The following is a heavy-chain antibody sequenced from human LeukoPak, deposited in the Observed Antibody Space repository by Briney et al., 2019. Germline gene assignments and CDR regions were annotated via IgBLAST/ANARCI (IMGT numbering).Heavy chain of an antibody. CDR3: ARQNRDDEGGYCSSTSCRPRKFHNWFDP. D-gene: IGHD2-2*01. CDR1: GGSISSYY. V-gene: IGHV4-59*08. J-gene: IGHJ5*02. Sequence: PSETLSLTCTVSGGSISSYYWSWIRQPPGKGLEWIGYIYYSESTNYNPSLKSRVTISVDTSKNQFSLKLSSVTAADTAVYYCARQNRDDEGGYCSSTSCRPRKFHNWFDPWGQGTLVTVSS. CDR2: IYYSEST.